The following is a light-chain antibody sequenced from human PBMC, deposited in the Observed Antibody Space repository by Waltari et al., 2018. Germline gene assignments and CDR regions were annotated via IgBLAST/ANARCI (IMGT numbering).Light chain of an antibody. J-gene: IGLJ2*01. CDR1: NIVNRG. Sequence: SYVLTQPPSVSVAPGQTARITCGGSNIVNRGVYWYQQKPGQAPLLVIYDESDRPSGIPDRFSGSKSGTTATLTISGVEAGDEAEYYCQVWDGTTDHPYVVFGGGTKLTVL. CDR3: QVWDGTTDHPYVV. CDR2: DES. V-gene: IGLV3-21*02.